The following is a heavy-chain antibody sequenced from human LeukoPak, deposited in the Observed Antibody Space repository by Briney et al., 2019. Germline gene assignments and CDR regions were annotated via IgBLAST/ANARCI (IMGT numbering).Heavy chain of an antibody. CDR1: GYIFISYG. V-gene: IGHV1-18*01. CDR3: ARDAGALAGTTYWYFDL. D-gene: IGHD6-19*01. Sequence: ASVKVSCKASGYIFISYGISWVRQAPGRGLEWMGWISAYNGNTKYAQKLQGRVTMTTDTSTSTAYMELRSLRTEDTAVYYCARDAGALAGTTYWYFDLWGRGTLVIVSS. CDR2: ISAYNGNT. J-gene: IGHJ2*01.